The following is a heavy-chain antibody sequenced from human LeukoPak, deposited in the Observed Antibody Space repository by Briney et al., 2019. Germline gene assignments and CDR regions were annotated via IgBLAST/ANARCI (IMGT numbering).Heavy chain of an antibody. V-gene: IGHV3-30*19. J-gene: IGHJ4*02. CDR1: GFTFSNYG. Sequence: PGGSLRLSCAASGFTFSNYGMHWVRQAPGKGLEWVAVISNDGSNKYYADSVKGRFTISRDTSKNTLSLQMNRLRPEDTAVYYCVRDRTTVTRGSFAYWGQGTLVTVSS. CDR3: VRDRTTVTRGSFAY. CDR2: ISNDGSNK. D-gene: IGHD4-17*01.